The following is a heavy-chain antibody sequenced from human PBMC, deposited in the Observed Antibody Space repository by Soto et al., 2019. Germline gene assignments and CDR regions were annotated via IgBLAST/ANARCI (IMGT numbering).Heavy chain of an antibody. J-gene: IGHJ4*02. CDR3: AREGSYSAYNFAHGIQLWSFDF. CDR2: IFSSGST. V-gene: IGHV4-4*07. Sequence: SETLSLTCTVSGGSINTFYWSWVRQPAGKGLEWIGRIFSSGSTSFNPSLESRVAMSVDTSKNHLSLNLSSVTAADMAVYYCAREGSYSAYNFAHGIQLWSFDFWGQGALVTVSS. D-gene: IGHD5-18*01. CDR1: GGSINTFY.